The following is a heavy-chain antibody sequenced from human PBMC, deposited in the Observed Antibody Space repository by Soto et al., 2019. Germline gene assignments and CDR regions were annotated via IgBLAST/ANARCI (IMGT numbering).Heavy chain of an antibody. J-gene: IGHJ4*02. V-gene: IGHV3-20*04. CDR3: ARDAGWGHYYDSSGSNYYFDY. Sequence: GGSLRLSCAASGFTFDDYGMSWVRQAPGKGLEWVSGINWNGGSTGYADSVKGRFTISRDNAKNSLYLQMNSLRAEDTALYYCARDAGWGHYYDSSGSNYYFDYWGQGTLVTVSS. D-gene: IGHD3-22*01. CDR2: INWNGGST. CDR1: GFTFDDYG.